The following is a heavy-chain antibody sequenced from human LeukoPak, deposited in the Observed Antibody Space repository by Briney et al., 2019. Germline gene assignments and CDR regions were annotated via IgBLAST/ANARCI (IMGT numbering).Heavy chain of an antibody. D-gene: IGHD2-2*02. CDR1: GFTFTSSA. Sequence: ASVKVSCKASGFTFTSSAMQWVRQARGQRLEWIGWIVVGGGNTNYAQKFQERVTITRDMSTSTAYMGLSSLRSEDTAVYYCAAESYCSSTSCYNWGQGTLVTVSS. CDR2: IVVGGGNT. J-gene: IGHJ4*02. CDR3: AAESYCSSTSCYN. V-gene: IGHV1-58*02.